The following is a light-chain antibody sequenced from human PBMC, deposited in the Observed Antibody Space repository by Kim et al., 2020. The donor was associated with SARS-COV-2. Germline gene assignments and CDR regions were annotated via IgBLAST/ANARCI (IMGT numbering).Light chain of an antibody. V-gene: IGKV1D-12*01. CDR1: QGINNW. CDR2: AAS. CDR3: QQANSFPLVT. Sequence: SIGDRVTITCRASQGINNWLAWYQPTPGKAPKLLIYAASSLQSGVPSRFSGSGFGTDFTLTISSLQPEDFATYYCQQANSFPLVTFGPGTKVDIK. J-gene: IGKJ3*01.